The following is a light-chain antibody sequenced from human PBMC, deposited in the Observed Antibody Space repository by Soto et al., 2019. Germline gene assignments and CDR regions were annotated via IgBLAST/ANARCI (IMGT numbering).Light chain of an antibody. CDR1: NIGSKS. CDR3: QVWDSSSDHPGVV. V-gene: IGLV3-21*04. J-gene: IGLJ2*01. Sequence: SYELTQPPSVSVAPGKTATITCGRNNIGSKSVHWYQQKPGQAPVLVIYYDSDRPSGIPERFSGSNSGNTATLTISRVEAGDEADYYCQVWDSSSDHPGVVFGGGTKHTVL. CDR2: YDS.